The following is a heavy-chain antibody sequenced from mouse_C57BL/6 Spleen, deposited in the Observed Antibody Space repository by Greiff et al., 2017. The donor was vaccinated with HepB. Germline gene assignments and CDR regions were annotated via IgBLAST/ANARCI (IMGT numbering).Heavy chain of an antibody. J-gene: IGHJ2*01. Sequence: QVQLQHSGTELVKPGASVKLSCKASGYTFTSYWMHWVKQRPGQGLEWIGNINPSNGGTNYNEKFKSKATLTVDKSSSTAYMQLSSLTSEDSAVYYCARGRLTGTSYYFDYWGQGTTLTVSS. CDR1: GYTFTSYW. D-gene: IGHD4-1*01. V-gene: IGHV1-53*01. CDR2: INPSNGGT. CDR3: ARGRLTGTSYYFDY.